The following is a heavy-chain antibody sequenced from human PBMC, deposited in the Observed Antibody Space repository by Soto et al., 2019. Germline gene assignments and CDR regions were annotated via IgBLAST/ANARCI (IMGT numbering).Heavy chain of an antibody. CDR1: GDSISTVDYF. D-gene: IGHD2-15*01. J-gene: IGHJ5*01. Sequence: TLSLTCSVSGDSISTVDYFGAWIREPPGQALEYIGYIYKSTTTYYNPSSESRVAISLDTSKSQFSLTVTSVTAADTAVYFCARGRYCLTGRCFPNWFDSWGQGTLVTVSS. CDR2: IYKSTTT. CDR3: ARGRYCLTGRCFPNWFDS. V-gene: IGHV4-30-4*01.